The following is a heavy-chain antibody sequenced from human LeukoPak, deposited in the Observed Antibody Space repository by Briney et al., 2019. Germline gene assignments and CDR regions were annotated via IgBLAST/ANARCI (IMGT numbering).Heavy chain of an antibody. J-gene: IGHJ4*02. Sequence: GGSLRLSCAASGFTFSSYSMNWVRQAPGKGLEWVSSISSSSSYIYYADSVKGRFTISRDNAKNSLYLQMNSLRAEDTAVYYCARDPNTKTVAPDGNYWGQGTLVTVSS. CDR3: ARDPNTKTVAPDGNY. CDR2: ISSSSSYI. CDR1: GFTFSSYS. D-gene: IGHD6-19*01. V-gene: IGHV3-21*01.